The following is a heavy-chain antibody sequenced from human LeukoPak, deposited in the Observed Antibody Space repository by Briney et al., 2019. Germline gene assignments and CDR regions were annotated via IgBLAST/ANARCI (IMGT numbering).Heavy chain of an antibody. D-gene: IGHD4-17*01. CDR1: GYTFTNYG. CDR3: ARDRDYGDYNTQDLFVY. Sequence: GASVKVSCKASGYTFTNYGISWVRQAPGQGLEWMGWISAYNGNTNYAQKFQGRVTMTTDTSTSTAYMELRSLRSDDMAVYYCARDRDYGDYNTQDLFVYWGQGTLVTVSS. CDR2: ISAYNGNT. J-gene: IGHJ4*02. V-gene: IGHV1-18*03.